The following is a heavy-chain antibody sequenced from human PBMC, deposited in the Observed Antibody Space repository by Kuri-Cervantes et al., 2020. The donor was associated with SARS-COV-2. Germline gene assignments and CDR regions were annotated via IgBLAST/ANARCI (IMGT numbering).Heavy chain of an antibody. CDR3: AKAQAGEIVGATS. Sequence: LSLTCAASGFTFSSYGMHWVRQAPGKGLEWVAVISYDGSNKYYADSVKGRFTISRDNSKNTLYLQMNSLRAEDTAVCYCAKAQAGEIVGATSWGQGNLVNVSS. J-gene: IGHJ4*02. CDR1: GFTFSSYG. V-gene: IGHV3-30*18. CDR2: ISYDGSNK. D-gene: IGHD1-26*01.